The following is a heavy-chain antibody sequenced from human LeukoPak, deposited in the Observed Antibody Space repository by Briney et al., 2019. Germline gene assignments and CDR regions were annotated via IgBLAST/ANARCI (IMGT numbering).Heavy chain of an antibody. CDR1: GGTFSSYA. CDR2: IIPIFGTA. D-gene: IGHD3-3*01. V-gene: IGHV1-69*05. J-gene: IGHJ5*02. CDR3: ARVMSYYDFWSGYENWFDP. Sequence: SVKVPCKASGGTFSSYAISWVRQAPGQGLEWMGGIIPIFGTANYAQKFQGRVTITTDESTSTAYMELSSLRSEDTAVYYCARVMSYYDFWSGYENWFDPWGQGTLVTVSS.